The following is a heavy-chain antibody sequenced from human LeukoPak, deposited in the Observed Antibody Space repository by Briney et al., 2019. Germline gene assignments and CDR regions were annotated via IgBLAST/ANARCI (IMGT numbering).Heavy chain of an antibody. CDR3: ARGNIGGYYYYMDV. D-gene: IGHD2-15*01. Sequence: PSETLSLTCTVSGASISSYYWSWIRQPPGKGLEWIGYVYYSGSTNNNPSLKSRVTISVDTSKNQSSLKLSSVTAADTAVYYCARGNIGGYYYYMDVWGKGTTVTVSS. CDR2: VYYSGST. V-gene: IGHV4-59*12. CDR1: GASISSYY. J-gene: IGHJ6*03.